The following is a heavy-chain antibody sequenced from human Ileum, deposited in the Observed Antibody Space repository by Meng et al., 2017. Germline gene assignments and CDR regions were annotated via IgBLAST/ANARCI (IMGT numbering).Heavy chain of an antibody. CDR1: GDSISSSNW. Sequence: QPQLPESGPGLVGPSGTRSLTCVCSGDSISSSNWWSWLRQSPEKGLEWIGEIYLGATNNYHPSLESRVTMSVDKSKNQYSLDLTSVTAADTAVYYCAKNGRDRSFDYWGQGILVTVSS. D-gene: IGHD3-16*02. CDR3: AKNGRDRSFDY. J-gene: IGHJ4*02. V-gene: IGHV4-4*02. CDR2: IYLGATN.